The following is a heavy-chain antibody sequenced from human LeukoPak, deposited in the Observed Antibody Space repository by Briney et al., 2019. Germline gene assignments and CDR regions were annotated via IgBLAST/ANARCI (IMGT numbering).Heavy chain of an antibody. CDR1: GFTFSSYA. Sequence: GGSLRLSCAASGFTFSSYAMSWVRQAPGKGLEWVSAISGSGGSTYYADSVKGRFTISRDNSKNTLYLQMNSLRAEDTAVYYCAKLSSEGLLWFGGDYFDYWGQGTLVTVSS. D-gene: IGHD3-10*01. V-gene: IGHV3-23*01. CDR3: AKLSSEGLLWFGGDYFDY. CDR2: ISGSGGST. J-gene: IGHJ4*02.